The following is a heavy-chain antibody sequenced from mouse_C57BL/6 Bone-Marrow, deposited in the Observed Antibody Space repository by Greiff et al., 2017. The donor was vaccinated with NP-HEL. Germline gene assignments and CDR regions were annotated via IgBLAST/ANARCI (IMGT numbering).Heavy chain of an antibody. CDR2: ISDGGSYT. Sequence: EVKVVESGGGLVKPGGSLKLSCAASGFTFSSYAMSWVRQTPEKRLEWVATISDGGSYTYYPDNVKGRFTISRDNAKNNLYLQRSHLKSEDTAMYYCARDIYYYGSSYWYFDVWGTGTTITVSS. J-gene: IGHJ1*03. CDR1: GFTFSSYA. V-gene: IGHV5-4*01. CDR3: ARDIYYYGSSYWYFDV. D-gene: IGHD1-1*01.